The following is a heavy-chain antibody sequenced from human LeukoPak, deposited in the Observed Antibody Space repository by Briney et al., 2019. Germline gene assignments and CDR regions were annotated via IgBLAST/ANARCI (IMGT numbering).Heavy chain of an antibody. CDR1: GYTFTGYY. V-gene: IGHV1-2*02. CDR2: INPNSGGT. Sequence: ASVKVSCKASGYTFTGYYMHWVRQAPGQGLEWMGWINPNSGGTNYAQKFQGRVTMTRDTSISTAYMELSRLRSDDTAVYYCASGPGYSSGWYRVDYWGQGTLVTVSS. CDR3: ASGPGYSSGWYRVDY. J-gene: IGHJ4*02. D-gene: IGHD6-19*01.